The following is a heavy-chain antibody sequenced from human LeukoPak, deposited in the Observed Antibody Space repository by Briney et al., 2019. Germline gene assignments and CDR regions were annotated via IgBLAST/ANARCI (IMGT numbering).Heavy chain of an antibody. CDR1: GLTFNNYS. V-gene: IGHV3-23*01. Sequence: GGSLRLSCAVSGLTFNNYSMSWVRQAPGKGLEWVSAISKSGDHTYYAASAKGRFTIYRDNSKNTQYLQMNSLRAEDTAVYYCATSWGPDTSAFRWGRDGMDVWGQGTTVIVS. CDR3: ATSWGPDTSAFRWGRDGMDV. J-gene: IGHJ6*02. CDR2: ISKSGDHT. D-gene: IGHD3-16*01.